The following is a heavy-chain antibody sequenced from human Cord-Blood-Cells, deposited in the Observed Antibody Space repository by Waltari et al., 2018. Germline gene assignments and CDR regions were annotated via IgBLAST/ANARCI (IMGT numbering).Heavy chain of an antibody. J-gene: IGHJ4*02. Sequence: QVQLVQSGAEVKKPGSSVKVSCKASGGTFSSYAISWVRQAPGKGLEWMGRIIPILGIANYAQKFQGRVTITANKSTSTAYMELSSLRSEDTAVYYCARDRFVSSSWYFDYWGQGTLVTVSS. CDR3: ARDRFVSSSWYFDY. V-gene: IGHV1-69*09. D-gene: IGHD6-13*01. CDR1: GGTFSSYA. CDR2: IIPILGIA.